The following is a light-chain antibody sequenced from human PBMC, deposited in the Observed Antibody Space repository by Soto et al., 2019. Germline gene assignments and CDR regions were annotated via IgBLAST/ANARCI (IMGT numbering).Light chain of an antibody. V-gene: IGLV2-14*01. CDR2: EVR. J-gene: IGLJ1*01. CDR1: SSDVGGYNY. CDR3: TSYTSTDTLLYV. Sequence: QSALTQPASVSGSPGQAITISCTGTSSDVGGYNYVSWYQQHPGKAPKLLIYEVRHRPSGVSNRFSGSKAGNTASLTTSGLQAEDAPDYSCTSYTSTDTLLYVFGPGTKLTVL.